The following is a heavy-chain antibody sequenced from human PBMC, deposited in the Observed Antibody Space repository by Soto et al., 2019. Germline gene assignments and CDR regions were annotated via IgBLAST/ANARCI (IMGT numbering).Heavy chain of an antibody. D-gene: IGHD7-27*01. Sequence: QVQLQESGPGLVKPSQTLSLTCTVSAGSIRSGDYYWTWIRQPPGKGLEWIGYIDHSGIAYYNPSLKSRATISIDTSNNQFSLKMTSVTAADTAVYYCAGELGTFYFDHWGQGTLVTVSS. V-gene: IGHV4-30-4*01. CDR2: IDHSGIA. CDR3: AGELGTFYFDH. J-gene: IGHJ4*02. CDR1: AGSIRSGDYY.